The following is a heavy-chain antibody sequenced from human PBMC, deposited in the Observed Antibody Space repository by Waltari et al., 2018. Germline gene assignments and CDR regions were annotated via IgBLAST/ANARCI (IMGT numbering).Heavy chain of an antibody. CDR1: GGSISSSSYY. CDR3: ARPYGGNSPCFDY. Sequence: QLQLQESGPGLVKPSETLSLTCTVSGGSISSSSYYWGWIRKPPGKGLEWIGSIYYSGSTDYNPARKSGVTISLDTSKNQFSLKLSAVTAADTAVYYCARPYGGNSPCFDYWGQGTLVTVSS. D-gene: IGHD2-15*01. CDR2: IYYSGST. V-gene: IGHV4-39*01. J-gene: IGHJ4*02.